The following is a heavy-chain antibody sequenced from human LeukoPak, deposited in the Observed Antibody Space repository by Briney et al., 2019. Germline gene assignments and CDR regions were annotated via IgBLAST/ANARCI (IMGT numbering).Heavy chain of an antibody. Sequence: GGSLRLSCAVSGFTFSDFYMSWIRQAPGKGLEWVSYISRGGDTINYADSVKGRFTISRDNAKNSLYLQMNSLRAEDTAVYYCAREAAVAAVGDYWGQGTLVTVSS. D-gene: IGHD6-19*01. CDR2: ISRGGDTI. J-gene: IGHJ4*02. V-gene: IGHV3-11*04. CDR1: GFTFSDFY. CDR3: AREAAVAAVGDY.